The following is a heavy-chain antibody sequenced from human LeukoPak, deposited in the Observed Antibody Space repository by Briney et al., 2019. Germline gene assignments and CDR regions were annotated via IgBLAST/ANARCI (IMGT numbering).Heavy chain of an antibody. Sequence: ASVRLSCKSSVYTFTSYGISWVRQAPAQGLEGMGWSSAYNGNTNYAQKLQGRVTMTTDTSPSTAYMELRSLKSDDTSVYYCPSAADGNHDAFDIWGQGTLVTVSS. CDR1: VYTFTSYG. D-gene: IGHD6-13*01. CDR3: PSAADGNHDAFDI. V-gene: IGHV1-18*01. J-gene: IGHJ3*02. CDR2: SSAYNGNT.